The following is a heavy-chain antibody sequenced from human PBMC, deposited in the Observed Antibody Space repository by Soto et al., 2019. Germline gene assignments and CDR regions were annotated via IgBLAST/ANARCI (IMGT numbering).Heavy chain of an antibody. D-gene: IGHD5-18*01. CDR2: ISSSSSTI. Sequence: EVQLVESGGGLVQPGGSLRLSCAASGFTFSSYSMNWVRQAPGKGLEWVSYISSSSSTIYYADSVKGRFTISRDNAKNSLYLQINSLRDEDTAVYYCARVSVDTRGAFDIWGQGTMVTVSS. J-gene: IGHJ3*02. CDR1: GFTFSSYS. V-gene: IGHV3-48*02. CDR3: ARVSVDTRGAFDI.